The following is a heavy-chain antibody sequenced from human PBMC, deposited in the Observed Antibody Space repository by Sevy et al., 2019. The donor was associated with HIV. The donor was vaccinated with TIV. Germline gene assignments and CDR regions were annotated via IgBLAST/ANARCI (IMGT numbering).Heavy chain of an antibody. CDR1: GFTFSSYA. CDR3: ARDYDFWNGYAGGFDP. Sequence: GGSLRLSCAASGFTFSSYAMHWVRQAPGKGLEWVAVISYDGSNKYYADSVKGRFTISRDNSKNTLYLQMNSLRAEDTAVYYCARDYDFWNGYAGGFDPWGQGTLVTVSS. D-gene: IGHD3-3*01. V-gene: IGHV3-30-3*01. J-gene: IGHJ5*02. CDR2: ISYDGSNK.